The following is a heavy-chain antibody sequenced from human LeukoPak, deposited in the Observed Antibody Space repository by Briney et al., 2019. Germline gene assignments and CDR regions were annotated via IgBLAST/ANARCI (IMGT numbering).Heavy chain of an antibody. CDR1: GGTFNSYA. CDR3: ARVRDGYNNYFYYGMDV. J-gene: IGHJ6*02. CDR2: IIPIFGTA. Sequence: SVKVSCTASGGTFNSYAISWVRQAPGQGLEWMGGIIPIFGTANYAQKFQGRVTITADESTSTAYMELSSLRFEDTAIYYCARVRDGYNNYFYYGMDVWGQGTTVTVSS. V-gene: IGHV1-69*13. D-gene: IGHD5-24*01.